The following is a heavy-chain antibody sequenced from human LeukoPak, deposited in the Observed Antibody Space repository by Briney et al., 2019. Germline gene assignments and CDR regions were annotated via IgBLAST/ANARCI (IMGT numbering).Heavy chain of an antibody. J-gene: IGHJ6*02. V-gene: IGHV1-69*01. CDR1: GGTFSSYA. CDR3: ASAPGSSGYYDYYYYGMDV. Sequence: SVTVSCKASGGTFSSYAISWVRQAPGQGLEWMGGIIPIFGTANYAQKFQGRVTITADESTSTAYMELSSLRSEDTAVYYCASAPGSSGYYDYYYYGMDVWGQGTTVTVSS. CDR2: IIPIFGTA. D-gene: IGHD3-22*01.